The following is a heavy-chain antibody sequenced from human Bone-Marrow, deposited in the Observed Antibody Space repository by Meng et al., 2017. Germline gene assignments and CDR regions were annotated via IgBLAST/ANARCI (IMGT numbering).Heavy chain of an antibody. Sequence: ASVKVSCKASGYTFTSYGISWVRQAPGQGLEWMGWISAYNGNTNYAQKLQGRVTITTDESTSTAYMELSSLRSEDTAVYYCARDRKKMATITLWYYYGMDVWGQGTTVTVSS. V-gene: IGHV1-18*01. D-gene: IGHD5-24*01. CDR3: ARDRKKMATITLWYYYGMDV. CDR2: ISAYNGNT. CDR1: GYTFTSYG. J-gene: IGHJ6*02.